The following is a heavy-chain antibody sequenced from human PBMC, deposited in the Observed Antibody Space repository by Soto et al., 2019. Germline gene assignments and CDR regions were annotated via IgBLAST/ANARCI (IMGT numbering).Heavy chain of an antibody. CDR1: GYTFTGYY. Sequence: ASVKVSCKASGYTFTGYYIHWVRQAPGQGLEWMGWINPNSGGTNYAQKFQGWVTMTRDTSISTAYMELSRLRSDDTAVYYCARAYIVATALDYWGQGTLVTVSS. V-gene: IGHV1-2*04. J-gene: IGHJ4*02. D-gene: IGHD5-12*01. CDR2: INPNSGGT. CDR3: ARAYIVATALDY.